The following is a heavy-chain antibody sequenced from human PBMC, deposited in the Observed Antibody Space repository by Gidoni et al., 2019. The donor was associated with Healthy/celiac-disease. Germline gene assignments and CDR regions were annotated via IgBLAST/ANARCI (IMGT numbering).Heavy chain of an antibody. CDR1: GYTFTGYY. Sequence: QVQLAQSGAEVKKPGASVKVSCKASGYTFTGYYMHWVRQAPGQGLEWMGWINPNSGGTNYAQKFQGRVTMTRDTSISTAYRELSRLRSDDTAVYYWARFPCSSTSCYHGAFDYWGQGPLVTVSS. J-gene: IGHJ4*02. CDR3: ARFPCSSTSCYHGAFDY. D-gene: IGHD2-2*01. V-gene: IGHV1-2*02. CDR2: INPNSGGT.